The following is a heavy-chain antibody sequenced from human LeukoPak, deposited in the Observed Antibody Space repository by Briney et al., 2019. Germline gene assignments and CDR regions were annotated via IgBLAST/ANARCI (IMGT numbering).Heavy chain of an antibody. CDR1: GGSISGYY. J-gene: IGHJ2*01. CDR3: ARHWMAVAPYWYFDL. Sequence: PSETLSLTCTVSGGSISGYYWSWIRLPPGKGLEWIGYIYYSGSTNYNPSLKSRVSISVDTSKNQFSLRLSSLAAADTAVYYCARHWMAVAPYWYFDLWGRGTLVTVSS. CDR2: IYYSGST. V-gene: IGHV4-59*08. D-gene: IGHD6-19*01.